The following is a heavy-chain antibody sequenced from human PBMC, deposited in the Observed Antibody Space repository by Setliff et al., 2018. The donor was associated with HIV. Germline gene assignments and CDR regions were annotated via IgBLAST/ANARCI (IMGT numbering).Heavy chain of an antibody. D-gene: IGHD3-16*01. CDR1: GDSISSYF. Sequence: KTSETLSLTCTVSGDSISSYFWSWIRQSPGKGLEWIGFRSTTGSTNYNPSLKSRVTISVDTSKNQFSLKLSSVTAAHTAVYYCAIFQQRPWGGLDYWGQGTLVTVSS. V-gene: IGHV4-4*09. CDR3: AIFQQRPWGGLDY. J-gene: IGHJ4*02. CDR2: RSTTGST.